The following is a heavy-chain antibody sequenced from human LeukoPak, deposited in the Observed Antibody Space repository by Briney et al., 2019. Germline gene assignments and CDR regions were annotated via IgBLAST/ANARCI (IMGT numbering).Heavy chain of an antibody. CDR2: INPNSGGT. D-gene: IGHD3-16*01. J-gene: IGHJ4*02. CDR1: GYTFTSYY. CDR3: ARGGVYDYGDY. V-gene: IGHV1-2*02. Sequence: ASVKLSCTASGYTFTSYYMHWVRQAPGQGLEWMGWINPNSGGTNYAQKCQGRVTMTRDTSINTAYMELSRLRSDDTAVYYCARGGVYDYGDYWGQGTLVTVSS.